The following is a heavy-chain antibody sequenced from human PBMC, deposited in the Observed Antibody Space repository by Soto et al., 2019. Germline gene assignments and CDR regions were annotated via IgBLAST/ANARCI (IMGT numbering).Heavy chain of an antibody. V-gene: IGHV3-7*01. Sequence: PGGSLRLSCAVSGFTFSSYWMSWVRQAPGKWLEWVANIKQDVSEKYYVDSVNGRFTISRDNAKNSLYLQMNSLRAEDTAVYYCARDESYDILTGYYTPQRFDYWGQGSLVTVSS. D-gene: IGHD3-9*01. J-gene: IGHJ4*02. CDR2: IKQDVSEK. CDR1: GFTFSSYW. CDR3: ARDESYDILTGYYTPQRFDY.